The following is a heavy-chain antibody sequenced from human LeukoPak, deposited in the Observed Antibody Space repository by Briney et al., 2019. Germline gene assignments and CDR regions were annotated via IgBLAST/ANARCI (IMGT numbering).Heavy chain of an antibody. V-gene: IGHV3-23*01. Sequence: GGSLRLSCAASGFTSCSYNMRWLAPAQGMGWVGGLDLSGSDGSLYYTDSVKGRFTSCSAKATSTLYLQMNRLRAEATAVYYCAKDGHHFGVVIIPLYCFDCWGQGTLVTVSS. CDR3: AKDGHHFGVVIIPLYCFDC. CDR1: GFTSCSYN. J-gene: IGHJ4*02. D-gene: IGHD3-3*01. CDR2: LSGSDGSL.